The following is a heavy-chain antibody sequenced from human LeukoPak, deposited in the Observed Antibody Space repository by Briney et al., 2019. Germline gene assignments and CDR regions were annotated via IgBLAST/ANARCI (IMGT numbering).Heavy chain of an antibody. J-gene: IGHJ3*02. Sequence: GGSLRLSCAASGFTFSSYGMHWVRQAPGKGLEWVAVISYDGSNKYYADSVKGRFTISRDNAKNTLYLQMNSLRAEDTAVYYCARDPPRWELPLDAFDIWGQGTMVTVSS. V-gene: IGHV3-30*03. CDR2: ISYDGSNK. CDR3: ARDPPRWELPLDAFDI. D-gene: IGHD1-26*01. CDR1: GFTFSSYG.